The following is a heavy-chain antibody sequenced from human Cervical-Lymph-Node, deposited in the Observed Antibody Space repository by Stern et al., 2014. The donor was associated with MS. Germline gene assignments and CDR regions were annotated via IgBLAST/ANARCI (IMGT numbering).Heavy chain of an antibody. CDR3: ARKGSYSDY. V-gene: IGHV4-59*02. J-gene: IGHJ4*02. D-gene: IGHD2-21*01. Sequence: QLQLQESGPGLVKPSETLSLTCTVSYDSVSNFYWSRIRQPPGKRLEWIGYCFHSGTTNYNPSLKSRVTMSVDTSKNQFSLRLSSVTAADTAVYYCARKGSYSDYWGQGTLVTVSS. CDR1: YDSVSNFY. CDR2: CFHSGTT.